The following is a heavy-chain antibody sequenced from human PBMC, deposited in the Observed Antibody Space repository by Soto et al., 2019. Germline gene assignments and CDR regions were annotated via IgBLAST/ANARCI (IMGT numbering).Heavy chain of an antibody. CDR2: IDPSDSYT. J-gene: IGHJ6*02. V-gene: IGHV5-10-1*01. Sequence: CKGSGYSFTSYWISWVRQMPGKGLEWMGRIDPSDSYTNYSPSFQGHVTISADKSISTAYLQWSSLKASDTAMYYCASRPHCSSTSCYDKYGMDVWGQGTTVTVSS. CDR1: GYSFTSYW. D-gene: IGHD2-2*01. CDR3: ASRPHCSSTSCYDKYGMDV.